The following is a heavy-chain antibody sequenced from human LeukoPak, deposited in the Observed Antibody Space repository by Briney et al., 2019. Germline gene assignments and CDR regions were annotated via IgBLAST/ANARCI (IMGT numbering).Heavy chain of an antibody. CDR2: IYYSGST. D-gene: IGHD3-10*01. V-gene: IGHV4-39*01. Sequence: KPSETLSLTCTVSGGSISSSSYYWGWVRQPPGEGLGWIGGIYYSGSTYYHPSLKSRVTISVDTSKNQFSLKLSSVTAADTAVYYCARHSRGEGTPSDYWGQGTLVTVSS. CDR3: ARHSRGEGTPSDY. J-gene: IGHJ4*02. CDR1: GGSISSSSYY.